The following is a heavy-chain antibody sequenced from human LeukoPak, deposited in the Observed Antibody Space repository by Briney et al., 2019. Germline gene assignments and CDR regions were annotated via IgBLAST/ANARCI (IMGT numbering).Heavy chain of an antibody. Sequence: ASVKVSCKASGSTFTGYYMHWVRQAPGQGLEWMGWIDPNSGGTNYAQNFQGRVTMTRDTSISTAYMELSRLRSDDTAVYYCARDVHSYGDYYYYYMDVWGKGTTVTISS. D-gene: IGHD4-17*01. CDR1: GSTFTGYY. CDR3: ARDVHSYGDYYYYYMDV. V-gene: IGHV1-2*02. J-gene: IGHJ6*03. CDR2: IDPNSGGT.